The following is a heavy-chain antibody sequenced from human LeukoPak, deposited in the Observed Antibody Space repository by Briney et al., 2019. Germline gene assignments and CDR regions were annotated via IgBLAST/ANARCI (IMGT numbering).Heavy chain of an antibody. CDR2: ISGSGGST. D-gene: IGHD4-23*01. J-gene: IGHJ4*02. CDR3: AKDLVSPDYGGTPSDY. CDR1: GFTFSSYA. V-gene: IGHV3-23*01. Sequence: PGGSLRLSCAASGFTFSSYAMSWVRQAPGKGLEWVSAISGSGGSTYYADSVKGRFTISRDNSKNTLYLQMNGLRAEDTAVYYCAKDLVSPDYGGTPSDYWGQGTLVTVSS.